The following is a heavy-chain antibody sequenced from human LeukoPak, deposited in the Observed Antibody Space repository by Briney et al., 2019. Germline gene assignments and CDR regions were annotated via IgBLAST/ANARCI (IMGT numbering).Heavy chain of an antibody. J-gene: IGHJ4*02. Sequence: GGSLRLSCAASGFTFSNYGMHWVRQAPGKGLEWVAFIRYDGSNKYYADSVKGRFTISRDNSKNTLYLQMNSLRAEDTAVYYCAKDRSGSYSQGLDYWGQGTLVTVSS. CDR1: GFTFSNYG. CDR3: AKDRSGSYSQGLDY. V-gene: IGHV3-30*02. CDR2: IRYDGSNK. D-gene: IGHD1-26*01.